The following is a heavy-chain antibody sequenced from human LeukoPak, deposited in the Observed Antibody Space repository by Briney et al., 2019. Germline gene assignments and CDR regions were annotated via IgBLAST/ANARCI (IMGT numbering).Heavy chain of an antibody. V-gene: IGHV4-34*01. CDR2: INHSGTT. J-gene: IGHJ4*02. CDR3: TFSMVGGTIHY. Sequence: KTSETLSLTCAVYGGSFSGYYWNWIRQPPGKGLEWIGEINHSGTTNSSPSLKSRVTMSVDTAKNQFSLKLSSVTAADTAVYYCTFSMVGGTIHYWGQGTLVTVSS. D-gene: IGHD1-26*01. CDR1: GGSFSGYY.